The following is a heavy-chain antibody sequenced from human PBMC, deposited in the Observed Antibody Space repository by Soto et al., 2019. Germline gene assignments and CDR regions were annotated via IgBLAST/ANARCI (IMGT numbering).Heavy chain of an antibody. CDR1: GFTFSSYE. CDR2: ISSSGSNI. Sequence: HPGGSLRLSCAASGFTFSSYEMNWVRQAPGKGLEWVSYISSSGSNIYYADSVKGRFTIPRDNAKNSLYLQMNSLRAEDTAVYYCARDHSSGWYEFHSGVDYWGQGTLVTVSS. CDR3: ARDHSSGWYEFHSGVDY. J-gene: IGHJ4*02. D-gene: IGHD6-19*01. V-gene: IGHV3-48*03.